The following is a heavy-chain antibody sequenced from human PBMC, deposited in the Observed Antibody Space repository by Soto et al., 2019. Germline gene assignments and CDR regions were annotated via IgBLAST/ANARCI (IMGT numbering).Heavy chain of an antibody. D-gene: IGHD4-17*01. CDR2: IIPIFGTA. Sequence: SVKVSCKASGGAFSSYAISWVRQAPGQGLEWMGGIIPIFGTANYAQKFQGRVTITADKSTSTAYMELSSLRSEDTAVYYCASSGYGGNSRFFGYWGQGTLVTVSS. V-gene: IGHV1-69*06. J-gene: IGHJ4*02. CDR3: ASSGYGGNSRFFGY. CDR1: GGAFSSYA.